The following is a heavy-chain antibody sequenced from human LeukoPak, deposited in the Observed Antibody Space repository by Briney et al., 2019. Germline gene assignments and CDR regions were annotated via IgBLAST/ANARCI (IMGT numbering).Heavy chain of an antibody. V-gene: IGHV3-9*03. D-gene: IGHD5-18*01. J-gene: IGHJ5*02. Sequence: PGGSLRLSCAASGFTFDDYAMHWVRQAPGKGLEWVSGISWNSGSIGYADSVKGRFTISRDNAKNSLYLQMNSLRAEDMALYYCAKDIGSGYSYGGLASWGQGTLVTVSP. CDR3: AKDIGSGYSYGGLAS. CDR2: ISWNSGSI. CDR1: GFTFDDYA.